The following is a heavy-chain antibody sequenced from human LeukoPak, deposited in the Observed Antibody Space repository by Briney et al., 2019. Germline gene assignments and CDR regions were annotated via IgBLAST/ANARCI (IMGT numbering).Heavy chain of an antibody. V-gene: IGHV4-39*01. D-gene: IGHD6-13*01. Sequence: SSETLSLTCTVSAGAITRTSYFWGWIRQSPGKGLEWIGSIYYSGTTYYNPSLKSRFTISVDTSKNEFSLHLNSVTAADTAVYYCASLGPYSSTWYGDYWGQGIQVTVSS. J-gene: IGHJ4*02. CDR3: ASLGPYSSTWYGDY. CDR1: AGAITRTSYF. CDR2: IYYSGTT.